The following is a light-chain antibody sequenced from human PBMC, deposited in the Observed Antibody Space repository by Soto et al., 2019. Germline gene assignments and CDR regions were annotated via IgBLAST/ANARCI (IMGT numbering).Light chain of an antibody. V-gene: IGKV3-20*01. CDR2: GAS. Sequence: EIVLTQSPGTLSLSPGERATLSCRASQSVTSNYLAWYQQKPGQAPRLLIYGASHRTTGIPDRFSGSGSGTEFTLSINSLEPGDFAVYYCQQYTTSPWTFGQGTTWEIK. J-gene: IGKJ1*01. CDR3: QQYTTSPWT. CDR1: QSVTSNY.